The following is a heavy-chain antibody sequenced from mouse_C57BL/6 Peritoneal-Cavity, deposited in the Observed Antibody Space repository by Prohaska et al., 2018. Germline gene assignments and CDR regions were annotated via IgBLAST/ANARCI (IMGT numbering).Heavy chain of an antibody. D-gene: IGHD1-1*01. V-gene: IGHV4-1*01. CDR3: ARPFYGSIYGYFDV. Sequence: EVKILQSGGGLVKTGGSLKLSCATSGIDFIRSGMSWVRRGQVKGREWSGEINPDSSTINYAQALNDKFIISRDNAKNTLYLQRSKVRSEDTVLYYFARPFYGSIYGYFDVWGTGTTVSVSS. CDR2: INPDSSTI. J-gene: IGHJ1*03. CDR1: GIDFIRSG.